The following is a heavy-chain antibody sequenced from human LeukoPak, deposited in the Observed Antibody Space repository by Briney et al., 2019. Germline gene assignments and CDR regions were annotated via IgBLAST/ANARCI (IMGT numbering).Heavy chain of an antibody. CDR3: ARYYYDSSGYSFDY. Sequence: SETLSLTCTVSGGSISSHYWSWIRQPPGKGLAWIGYIYYSGSTNYNPSLKSRVTISVDTSKNQFSLKLSSVTAADTAVYYCARYYYDSSGYSFDYWGQGTLVTVSS. CDR1: GGSISSHY. J-gene: IGHJ4*02. V-gene: IGHV4-59*08. CDR2: IYYSGST. D-gene: IGHD3-22*01.